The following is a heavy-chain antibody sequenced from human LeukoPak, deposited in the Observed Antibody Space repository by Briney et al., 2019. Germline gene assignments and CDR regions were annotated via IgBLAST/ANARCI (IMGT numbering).Heavy chain of an antibody. V-gene: IGHV4-34*01. CDR2: INHSGST. D-gene: IGHD3-10*01. Sequence: PSETLSLTCAVYGGSFSGYYWSWIRQPPGKGLEWIGEINHSGSTNYNPSLKSRVTISVDTSKNQFSLKLSSVTAADTAVYYCARGMVRGAPYYNWFDPWAREPWSPSPQ. CDR3: ARGMVRGAPYYNWFDP. CDR1: GGSFSGYY. J-gene: IGHJ5*02.